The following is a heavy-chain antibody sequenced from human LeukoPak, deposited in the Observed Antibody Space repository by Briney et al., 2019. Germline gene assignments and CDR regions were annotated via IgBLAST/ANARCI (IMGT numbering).Heavy chain of an antibody. J-gene: IGHJ4*02. CDR1: GFTFSTYS. CDR2: INSGSSAI. CDR3: AGASWFGEWVH. V-gene: IGHV3-48*02. D-gene: IGHD3-10*01. Sequence: GGSLRLSCAASGFTFSTYSFNWVRQAPGKGLEWVSYINSGSSAIYYADSVKGRFTISRDNAKNSVYLQMSSLRDEDTAVYYCAGASWFGEWVHWGQGTLVTVSS.